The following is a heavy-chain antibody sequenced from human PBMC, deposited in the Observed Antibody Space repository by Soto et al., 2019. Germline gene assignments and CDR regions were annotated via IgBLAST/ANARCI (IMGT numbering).Heavy chain of an antibody. V-gene: IGHV4-59*01. Sequence: SETLSLTCTVSGGSISSYYWSWIRQPPGKGLEWIGYIYYSGSTNYNPSLKSRVTISVDTSKNQFSLRLSSVTAADTAVYYCARGDDCSGGSCYFDYWGQGTLVTVSS. D-gene: IGHD2-15*01. CDR2: IYYSGST. CDR1: GGSISSYY. J-gene: IGHJ4*02. CDR3: ARGDDCSGGSCYFDY.